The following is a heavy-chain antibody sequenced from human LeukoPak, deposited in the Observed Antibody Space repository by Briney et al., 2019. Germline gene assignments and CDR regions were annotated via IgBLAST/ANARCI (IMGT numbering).Heavy chain of an antibody. J-gene: IGHJ6*03. CDR3: ARVPGAYYYDSSGYYSQYYYYYYMDV. D-gene: IGHD3-22*01. Sequence: GGSLRLSCAASGFTFSSYSMNWVRQAPGKGLEWVSYISSSSSTIYYADSVKGRFTISRDNAKNSLYLQMNSLRAEDAAVYYCARVPGAYYYDSSGYYSQYYYYYYMDVWGKGTTVTISS. V-gene: IGHV3-48*04. CDR2: ISSSSSTI. CDR1: GFTFSSYS.